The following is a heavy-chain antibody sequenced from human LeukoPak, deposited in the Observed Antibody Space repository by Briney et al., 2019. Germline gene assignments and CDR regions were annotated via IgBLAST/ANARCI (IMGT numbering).Heavy chain of an antibody. CDR2: IWYDGSNK. V-gene: IGHV3-33*06. CDR3: AKSLLTGYYYYYMDV. D-gene: IGHD2-8*02. J-gene: IGHJ6*03. Sequence: GGSLRLSCAASGFTFSSYGMHWVRQAPGKGLEWVAVIWYDGSNKYYADSVKGRFTISRDNSKNTLYLQMNSLRAEDTAVYYCAKSLLTGYYYYYMDVWGKGTTVTVSS. CDR1: GFTFSSYG.